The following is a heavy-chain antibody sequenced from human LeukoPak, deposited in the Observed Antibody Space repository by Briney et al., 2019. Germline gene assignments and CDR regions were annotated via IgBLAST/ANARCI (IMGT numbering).Heavy chain of an antibody. CDR3: ASGYCSSSSCFNYYMDV. CDR1: GITVSSNY. J-gene: IGHJ6*03. V-gene: IGHV3-66*01. D-gene: IGHD2-2*01. Sequence: GGSLRLSCAASGITVSSNYMSWVRQPPGKGLAWVSLIYSGDSTYYAASVKGRFTISRDNTKNTLYLKMKSLRAENTAVYYCASGYCSSSSCFNYYMDVWGKGTTVTISS. CDR2: IYSGDST.